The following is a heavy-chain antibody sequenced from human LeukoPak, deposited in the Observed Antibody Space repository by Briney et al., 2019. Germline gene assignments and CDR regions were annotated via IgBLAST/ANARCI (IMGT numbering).Heavy chain of an antibody. V-gene: IGHV3-13*01. CDR2: IGTAGDT. CDR3: ARVAKERVGGVYYFCY. Sequence: PGGSLRLSCAASGFTFSDYDMHWVRQATGKGLEWVSAIGTAGDTYYTGSVKGRFTISRENAKNSLYLQMNSLRAGDTAVYYCARVAKERVGGVYYFCYWGQGTLVTVSS. J-gene: IGHJ4*02. D-gene: IGHD1-1*01. CDR1: GFTFSDYD.